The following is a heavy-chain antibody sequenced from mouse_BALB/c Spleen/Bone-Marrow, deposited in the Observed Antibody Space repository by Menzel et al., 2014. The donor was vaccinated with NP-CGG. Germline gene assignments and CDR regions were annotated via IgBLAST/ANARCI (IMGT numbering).Heavy chain of an antibody. J-gene: IGHJ3*01. CDR2: INPSNGGA. D-gene: IGHD2-2*01. V-gene: IGHV1S81*02. CDR3: TTSRGYNWFAY. CDR1: GYTFTSYY. Sequence: VKLMESGAELVKPGASVKLSCKASGYTFTSYYMYWVKQRPGLGLEWIGEINPSNGGADFNEKFKIKATLTVDKSSSTAYMQLSSLTSEDSAVYYCTTSRGYNWFAYWGQGTLVTVSA.